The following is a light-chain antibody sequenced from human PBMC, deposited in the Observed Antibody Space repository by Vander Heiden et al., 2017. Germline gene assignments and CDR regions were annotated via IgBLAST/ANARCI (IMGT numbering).Light chain of an antibody. Sequence: IVLPQSPATLSMSPGKRTTLSCRASQGFSSNLAWFQQKPGQAPRLLIYGATTRVAAIPARFSGGGSGTEFTLTIDDLQSEDSAVYYCQQYNNRPPMFTFGQGTKLEIK. J-gene: IGKJ2*01. V-gene: IGKV3-15*01. CDR2: GAT. CDR3: QQYNNRPPMFT. CDR1: QGFSSN.